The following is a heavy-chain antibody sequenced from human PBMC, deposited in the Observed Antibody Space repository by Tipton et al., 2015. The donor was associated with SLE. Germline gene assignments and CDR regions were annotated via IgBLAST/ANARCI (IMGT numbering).Heavy chain of an antibody. J-gene: IGHJ6*02. Sequence: SLRLSCAASGFILNNCDTSWVRQAPGVASDRGPPNGGIFCRCYYADSLKGRFIISRANSKITLYLQMNSLTADDTAVYYCAQVQNGTTDIVRYPRPKCNCCAMDVWRQGTTVTVS. CDR2: NGGIFCRC. D-gene: IGHD5-12*01. V-gene: IGHV3-23*01. CDR1: GFILNNCD. CDR3: AQVQNGTTDIVRYPRPKCNCCAMDV.